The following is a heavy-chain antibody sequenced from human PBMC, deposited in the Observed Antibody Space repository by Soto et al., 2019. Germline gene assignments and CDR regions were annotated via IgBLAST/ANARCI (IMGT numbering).Heavy chain of an antibody. CDR2: IYHSGST. Sequence: SETLSLTCAVSSGSISSSNWWSWVRQPPGKGLEWNGEIYHSGSTNYNPSLKSRVTISVDKSKNQFSLKLSSVTAADTAVYYCARGLIVVVPADPRKNWFDPWGQGTLVT. V-gene: IGHV4-4*02. D-gene: IGHD2-2*01. CDR1: SGSISSSNW. J-gene: IGHJ5*02. CDR3: ARGLIVVVPADPRKNWFDP.